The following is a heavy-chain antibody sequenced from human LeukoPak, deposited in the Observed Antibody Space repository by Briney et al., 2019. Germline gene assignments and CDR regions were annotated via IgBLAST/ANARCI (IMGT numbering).Heavy chain of an antibody. CDR2: IYSGGNT. J-gene: IGHJ6*03. V-gene: IGHV3-53*01. CDR3: AKALGNSGYDSAYYYYYYMDV. Sequence: PGGSLRLSCTVSGFTVSGNSMSWVRQAPGKGLEWVSFIYSGGNTHYSDSVKGRFTISRDNSKNTLYLQMNSLRAEDTAVYYCAKALGNSGYDSAYYYYYYMDVWGKGTTVTVSS. D-gene: IGHD5-12*01. CDR1: GFTVSGNS.